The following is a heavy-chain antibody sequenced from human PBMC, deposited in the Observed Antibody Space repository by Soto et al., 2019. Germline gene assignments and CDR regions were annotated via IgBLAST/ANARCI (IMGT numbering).Heavy chain of an antibody. Sequence: ESGGGVVQPERSLRLSCAASGFTFSRQAMHWVRQAPGRGLEWVAVIWYHGIDKYYADSVKGRFTISRDNSKNTVYLQMNSLRGEDTAVYYCATGFLGLCTGGNCPLDYWGQGTLDTVSS. CDR3: ATGFLGLCTGGNCPLDY. CDR2: IWYHGIDK. D-gene: IGHD2-15*01. J-gene: IGHJ4*02. CDR1: GFTFSRQA. V-gene: IGHV3-33*01.